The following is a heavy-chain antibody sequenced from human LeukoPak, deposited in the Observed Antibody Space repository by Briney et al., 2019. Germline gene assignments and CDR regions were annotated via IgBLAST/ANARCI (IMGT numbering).Heavy chain of an antibody. V-gene: IGHV4-39*01. CDR2: IFYSGST. J-gene: IGHJ4*02. Sequence: KPSETLSPTCTFSGGSLSSSSYYWGWVRQPPGEGLEWIGGIFYSGSTYYNPSLKSRVTISVDTSKNQFSLKLSSVTAADTAVYYCARHFRAGLVVVVPAATKFDYWGQGTLVTVSS. CDR1: GGSLSSSSYY. CDR3: ARHFRAGLVVVVPAATKFDY. D-gene: IGHD2-2*01.